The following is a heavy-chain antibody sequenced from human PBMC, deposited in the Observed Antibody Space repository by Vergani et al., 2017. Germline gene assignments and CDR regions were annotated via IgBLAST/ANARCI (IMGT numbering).Heavy chain of an antibody. CDR1: GFTSSDYG. CDR3: ATKSFGTPGSQIGDFRE. Sequence: QVHLVESGGGVVQPGRSLRLSCVVSGFTSSDYGMHWVRQAPGKGLEWVAVISYDGTQKYYADSVKGRFTISRDNSKSTLYLQMNSLRTEDTAVYYCATKSFGTPGSQIGDFREWGQGTLVTVSS. V-gene: IGHV3-30*03. CDR2: ISYDGTQK. D-gene: IGHD3-3*01. J-gene: IGHJ1*01.